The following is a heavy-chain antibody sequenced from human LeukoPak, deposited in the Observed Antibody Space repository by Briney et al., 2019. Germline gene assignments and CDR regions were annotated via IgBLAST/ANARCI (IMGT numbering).Heavy chain of an antibody. J-gene: IGHJ3*02. V-gene: IGHV1-2*02. Sequence: ASVKVSCKASGYTFTGYYMHWVRQAPGQGLEWMGWINPNSGGTNYAQKFQGRVTMTRDTSTSTVYMELSSLRSEDTAVYYCARVPKFEIDILTGYYQTGGAFDIWGQGTMVTVSS. D-gene: IGHD3-9*01. CDR2: INPNSGGT. CDR1: GYTFTGYY. CDR3: ARVPKFEIDILTGYYQTGGAFDI.